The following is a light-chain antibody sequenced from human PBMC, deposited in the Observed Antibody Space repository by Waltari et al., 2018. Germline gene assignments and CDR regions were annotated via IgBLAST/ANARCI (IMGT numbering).Light chain of an antibody. J-gene: IGKJ3*01. Sequence: EIVLTQSPATLSLSPGERGTLSCRASQDISSYLAWYQQKPGQAPRLLISDASKRATGIPARFSGSGSGTDFTLTISSLEPEDFALYYCQQRSNWRATFGPGTEVGIK. CDR2: DAS. CDR1: QDISSY. CDR3: QQRSNWRAT. V-gene: IGKV3-11*01.